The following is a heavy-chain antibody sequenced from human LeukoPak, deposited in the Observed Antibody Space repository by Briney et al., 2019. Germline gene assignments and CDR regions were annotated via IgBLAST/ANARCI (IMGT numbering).Heavy chain of an antibody. CDR2: IYSGGST. Sequence: GGSLRLSCAASGFTVSSNYMSWVRQAPGKGLEWVSVIYSGGSTYYADSVKGRFTISRDNSKNTLYLQMNSLRAEDTAVYYCARDPITMVRGVNSGWGQGTLVTVSS. CDR1: GFTVSSNY. V-gene: IGHV3-53*01. J-gene: IGHJ4*02. D-gene: IGHD3-10*01. CDR3: ARDPITMVRGVNSG.